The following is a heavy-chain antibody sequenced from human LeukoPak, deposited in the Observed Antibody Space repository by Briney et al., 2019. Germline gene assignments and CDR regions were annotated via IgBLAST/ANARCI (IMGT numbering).Heavy chain of an antibody. J-gene: IGHJ3*02. Sequence: GGSLRLSCAASGFTFSSYCMSWVRQAPGKGLEWVANIKPDGSEKYYVDSVKGRFTISRDNAKNTLYLKLNSLRAEDTAVYYCARDNWDGSGSRGAFDIWGQGTMVSVSS. V-gene: IGHV3-7*01. CDR3: ARDNWDGSGSRGAFDI. D-gene: IGHD3-10*01. CDR1: GFTFSSYC. CDR2: IKPDGSEK.